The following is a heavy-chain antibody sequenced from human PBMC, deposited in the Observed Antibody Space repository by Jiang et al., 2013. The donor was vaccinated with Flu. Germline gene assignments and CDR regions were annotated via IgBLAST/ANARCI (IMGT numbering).Heavy chain of an antibody. CDR1: GYSISSGYY. CDR3: ARIRGSPTASRFDP. V-gene: IGHV4-38-2*02. D-gene: IGHD3-16*01. CDR2: IYHSGST. J-gene: IGHJ5*02. Sequence: GPGLVKPSETLSLTCTVSGYSISSGYYWGWIRQPPGKGLEWIGSIYHSGSTYYNPSLKSRVTISVDTSKNQFSLKLSSVTAADTAVYYCARIRGSPTASRFDPWGQGTLVTVSS.